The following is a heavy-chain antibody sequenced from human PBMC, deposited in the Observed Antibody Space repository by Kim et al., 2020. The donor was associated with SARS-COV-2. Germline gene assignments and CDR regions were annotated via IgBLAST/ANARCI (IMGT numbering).Heavy chain of an antibody. J-gene: IGHJ4*02. CDR3: ARDGGYSGYDDYYFDY. CDR2: IYSGGST. Sequence: LSLTCAASGFTVSSNYMSWVRQAPGKGLEWVSVIYSGGSTYYADSVKGRFTISRDNSKNTLYLQMNSLRAEDTAVYYCARDGGYSGYDDYYFDYWGQGTLVTVSS. D-gene: IGHD5-12*01. V-gene: IGHV3-66*01. CDR1: GFTVSSNY.